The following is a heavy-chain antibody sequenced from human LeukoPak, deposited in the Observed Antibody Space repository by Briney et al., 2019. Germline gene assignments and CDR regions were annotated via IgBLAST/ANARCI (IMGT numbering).Heavy chain of an antibody. CDR1: GYTLTELS. J-gene: IGHJ4*02. CDR3: ATGGLRSGECVSLDY. D-gene: IGHD3-16*01. Sequence: ASVKVSCKVSGYTLTELSMHWVRQAPGKGLEWMGGFDPEDGETIYAQKFQGRVTMTEDTSTDTAYMELSSLRSEDTAVYYCATGGLRSGECVSLDYWGQGTLVTVSS. V-gene: IGHV1-24*01. CDR2: FDPEDGET.